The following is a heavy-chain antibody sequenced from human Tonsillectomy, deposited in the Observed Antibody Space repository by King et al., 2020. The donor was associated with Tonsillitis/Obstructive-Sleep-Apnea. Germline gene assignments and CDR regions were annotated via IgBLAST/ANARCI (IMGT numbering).Heavy chain of an antibody. J-gene: IGHJ4*02. Sequence: VQLVESGGGVVQPGRSLRLSCAASGFTFSSYGMHWVRQAPGKGLEWVADIWYDGSNKYYADSVKGRFTISRDNSKNTLYLQMNSLRAEDTAVYYCASLVRATTPDYWGQGTLVTVSS. CDR1: GFTFSSYG. D-gene: IGHD1-26*01. V-gene: IGHV3-33*01. CDR2: IWYDGSNK. CDR3: ASLVRATTPDY.